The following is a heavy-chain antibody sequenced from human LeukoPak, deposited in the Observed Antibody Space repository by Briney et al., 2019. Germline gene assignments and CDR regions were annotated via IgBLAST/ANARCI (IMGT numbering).Heavy chain of an antibody. Sequence: SVKVSCKASGGTFSSYAISWVRQAPGQGLEWMGGIIPIFGTANYAQKFQGRVTITADKSTSTAYMELSSLRSEDTAVYYCARDCTNGVCYSVWGQGTLVTVSS. CDR1: GGTFSSYA. J-gene: IGHJ4*02. CDR2: IIPIFGTA. D-gene: IGHD2-8*01. CDR3: ARDCTNGVCYSV. V-gene: IGHV1-69*06.